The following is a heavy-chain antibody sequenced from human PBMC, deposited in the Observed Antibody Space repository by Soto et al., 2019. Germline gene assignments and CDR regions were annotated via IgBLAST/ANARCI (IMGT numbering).Heavy chain of an antibody. CDR1: GGSFSGYY. CDR2: INHSGST. V-gene: IGHV4-34*01. Sequence: SETLSLTCAVYGGSFSGYYWSWIRQPPGKGLEWIGEINHSGSTNYNPSLKSRVTISVDTSKNQFSLKLSSVTAADTAVYYCGRGEDRAAAGTLRSWFDPWGQGTLVTVSS. CDR3: GRGEDRAAAGTLRSWFDP. J-gene: IGHJ5*02. D-gene: IGHD6-13*01.